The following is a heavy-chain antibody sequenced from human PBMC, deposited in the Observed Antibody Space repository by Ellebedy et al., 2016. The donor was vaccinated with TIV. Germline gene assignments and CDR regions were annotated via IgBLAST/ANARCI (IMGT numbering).Heavy chain of an antibody. V-gene: IGHV1-3*01. CDR2: INVGNANT. Sequence: AASVKVSCKASGFTFVSYAIQWVRQAPGQRLEWLGWINVGNANTIYSQKFQGRVTITRDTSASTAYMELTSLTSEDTAIYYCARARGFSYFDFWGQGTLVTVSS. CDR3: ARARGFSYFDF. CDR1: GFTFVSYA. J-gene: IGHJ4*02.